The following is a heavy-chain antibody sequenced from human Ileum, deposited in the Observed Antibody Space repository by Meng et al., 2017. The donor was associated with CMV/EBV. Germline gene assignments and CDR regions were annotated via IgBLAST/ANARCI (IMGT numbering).Heavy chain of an antibody. CDR2: IRSKPDGGTT. J-gene: IGHJ6*02. CDR3: TRESRARDYGMDV. V-gene: IGHV3-49*04. Sequence: GGSLRLSCTASGFTFGDYPMSWVRQAPGKGLEWVSFIRSKPDGGTTEYAASVKGRFTISRDDSKSIAYLQMNSLKSEDTAVYYCTRESRARDYGMDVWGQGTTVTVSS. D-gene: IGHD3-10*01. CDR1: GFTFGDYP.